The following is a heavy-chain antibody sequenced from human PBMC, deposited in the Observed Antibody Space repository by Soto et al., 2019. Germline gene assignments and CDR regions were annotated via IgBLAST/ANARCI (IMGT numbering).Heavy chain of an antibody. CDR2: IIPILGIA. D-gene: IGHD1-7*01. J-gene: IGHJ4*02. V-gene: IGHV1-69*02. CDR1: GGTFSSYT. CDR3: ARTLGPLASITGTTGY. Sequence: SVKVSCKASGGTFSSYTISWVRQAPGQGLEWMGRIIPILGIANYAQKFQGRVTITADKSTSTAYMELSSLRSEDTAVYYCARTLGPLASITGTTGYWGQGTLVTVSS.